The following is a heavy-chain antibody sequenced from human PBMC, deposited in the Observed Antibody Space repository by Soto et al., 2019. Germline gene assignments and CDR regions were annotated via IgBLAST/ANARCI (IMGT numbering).Heavy chain of an antibody. CDR2: IIILFGTP. CDR1: GDTFSNLA. Sequence: ASVKVSCKASGDTFSNLAISWVRQAPGQGLEWMGGIIILFGTPNYARRFQGRLTISADDSTSTAYMELTSLTSEDTALYYCATDEMGEMSTLGYSHYWGQGTRVTVSS. D-gene: IGHD3-16*01. CDR3: ATDEMGEMSTLGYSHY. V-gene: IGHV1-69*13. J-gene: IGHJ4*02.